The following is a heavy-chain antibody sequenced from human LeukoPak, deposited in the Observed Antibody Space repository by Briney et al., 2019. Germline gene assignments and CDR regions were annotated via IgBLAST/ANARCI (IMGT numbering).Heavy chain of an antibody. D-gene: IGHD5/OR15-5a*01. Sequence: GGSLRLSCAASGFTFSSYAVSWVRQAPGKGLEWVSGLTGSGATTNYADSVKGRFTISRDNSKNTLFLQMNSLRAEDTAVYYCAKEDIVSTMGNFDYWGQGTLVTVPS. CDR3: AKEDIVSTMGNFDY. CDR1: GFTFSSYA. J-gene: IGHJ4*02. V-gene: IGHV3-23*01. CDR2: LTGSGATT.